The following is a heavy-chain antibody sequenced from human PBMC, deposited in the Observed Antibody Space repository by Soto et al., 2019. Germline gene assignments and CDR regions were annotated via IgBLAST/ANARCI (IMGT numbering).Heavy chain of an antibody. V-gene: IGHV3-7*01. CDR2: IKPDGSDG. CDR3: TRGLLRLAWFDP. Sequence: EVQLVESGGALVQPGGSLRLSCAASGFMFVSYWMSWVRQAPGKGLEWVANIKPDGSDGYYVDSVKGRFIISRDNARKSLYLEMNSLRVEDTAVYSCTRGLLRLAWFDPWGQGTLVTVSS. CDR1: GFMFVSYW. D-gene: IGHD1-26*01. J-gene: IGHJ5*02.